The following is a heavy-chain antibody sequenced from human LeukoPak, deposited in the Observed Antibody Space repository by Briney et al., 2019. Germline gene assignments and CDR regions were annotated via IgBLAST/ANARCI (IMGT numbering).Heavy chain of an antibody. CDR3: AREIELRWFGESDY. V-gene: IGHV4-34*01. CDR2: INHSGTT. J-gene: IGHJ4*02. Sequence: SETLSLTCAVYGGSFSGYYWSWIRQSPGKGLEWIGEINHSGTTNYNPSLKSRVTISIDPSKNQFSLRLNSVTAADTAMYYCAREIELRWFGESDYWGQGTLVTVSS. CDR1: GGSFSGYY. D-gene: IGHD3-10*01.